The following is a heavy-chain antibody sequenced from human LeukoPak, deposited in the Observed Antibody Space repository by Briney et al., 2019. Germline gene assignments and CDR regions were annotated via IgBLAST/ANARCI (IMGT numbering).Heavy chain of an antibody. CDR2: IYHSGST. Sequence: SETLSLTCAVSGYSISSGYYWGWIRQPPGKGLEWIGSIYHSGSTYYNPSLKSRVTISVDTSKNQFSLKLSSVTAADTAVYYCATPMVRGVTSGFDPWGQGTLVTVSS. CDR3: ATPMVRGVTSGFDP. D-gene: IGHD3-10*01. V-gene: IGHV4-38-2*01. J-gene: IGHJ5*02. CDR1: GYSISSGYY.